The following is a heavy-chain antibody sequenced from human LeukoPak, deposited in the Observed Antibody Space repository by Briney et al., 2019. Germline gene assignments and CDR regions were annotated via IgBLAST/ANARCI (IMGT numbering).Heavy chain of an antibody. CDR1: GGSFSGYY. V-gene: IGHV4-34*01. CDR2: INHSGST. Sequence: SETLSLTCAVYGGSFSGYYWSWIRQPPGKGLEWIGEINHSGSTNYNPSLKSRVTISVDTSKNQFSLKLSSVTAADTAVYYCARDQVFSARYFDLWGRGTLATVSS. D-gene: IGHD2-8*01. CDR3: ARDQVFSARYFDL. J-gene: IGHJ2*01.